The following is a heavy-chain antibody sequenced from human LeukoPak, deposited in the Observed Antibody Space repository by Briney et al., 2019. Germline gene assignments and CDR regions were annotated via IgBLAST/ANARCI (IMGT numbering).Heavy chain of an antibody. Sequence: SETLSLTCIVSVGSLISSNYYWGWIRQPPGKGLEWIGSIYQSGSGSSYYNPSLRSRVTISGDTSKNQFFLRLSSVTAADTAVYYCASTLRFLPYRRFDYWGQGTLVTVPS. D-gene: IGHD3-3*01. CDR1: VGSLISSNYY. V-gene: IGHV4-39*01. J-gene: IGHJ4*02. CDR3: ASTLRFLPYRRFDY. CDR2: IYQSGSGSS.